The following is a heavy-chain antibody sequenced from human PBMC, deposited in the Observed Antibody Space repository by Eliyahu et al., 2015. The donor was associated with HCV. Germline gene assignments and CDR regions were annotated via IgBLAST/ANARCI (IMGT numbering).Heavy chain of an antibody. CDR2: IIPILGIA. V-gene: IGHV1-69*02. CDR1: GGTFSSYT. CDR3: ARLPEYDSSGRAGGLSDY. J-gene: IGHJ4*02. D-gene: IGHD3-22*01. Sequence: QVQLVQSGAEVKKPGSSVKVSCKASGGTFSSYTISWVRQAPGQGLEWMGRIIPILGIANYAQKCQGRVTITADKSTSTAYMELSSLRSEDTAVYYCARLPEYDSSGRAGGLSDYWGQGTLVTVSS.